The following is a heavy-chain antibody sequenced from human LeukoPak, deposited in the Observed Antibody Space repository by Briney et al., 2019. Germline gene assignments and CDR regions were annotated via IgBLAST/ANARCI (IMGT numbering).Heavy chain of an antibody. D-gene: IGHD5-18*01. Sequence: GGSLRLSCAASGFTFSSYGMHWVRQAPGKGLEWVVVISYDGSNKYYADSVKGRFTISRDNSKNTLYLQMNSLRAEDTAVYYCAKDGGYSYGYDYWGQGTLVTVSS. CDR2: ISYDGSNK. J-gene: IGHJ4*02. CDR1: GFTFSSYG. CDR3: AKDGGYSYGYDY. V-gene: IGHV3-30*18.